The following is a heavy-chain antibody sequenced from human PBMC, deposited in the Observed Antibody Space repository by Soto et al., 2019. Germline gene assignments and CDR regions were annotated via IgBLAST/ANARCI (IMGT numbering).Heavy chain of an antibody. V-gene: IGHV3-23*01. CDR3: AKFGRGGDGPPRY. J-gene: IGHJ4*02. Sequence: GGSLRLSCAASGFTFSSYAMSWVRQAPGKGLEWVSAISGSGGSTYYADPVKGRFTISRDNSKNTLYLQMNSLRAEDTAVYYCAKFGRGGDGPPRYWGQGTLVTVAS. CDR1: GFTFSSYA. CDR2: ISGSGGST. D-gene: IGHD2-21*02.